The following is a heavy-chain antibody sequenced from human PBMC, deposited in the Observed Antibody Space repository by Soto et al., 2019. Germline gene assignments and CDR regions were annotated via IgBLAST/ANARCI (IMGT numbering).Heavy chain of an antibody. V-gene: IGHV3-30*18. CDR3: AKDRIAAAGTLDY. CDR2: ISYDGSNK. CDR1: GFTFSSYG. J-gene: IGHJ4*02. D-gene: IGHD6-13*01. Sequence: QVQLVESGGGVVQPGRSLRLSCAASGFTFSSYGMHWVRQAPGKGLEWVAVISYDGSNKYYADSVKGRFTISRDNSKNTLYLQMNSLRAEDTAVYYCAKDRIAAAGTLDYWGQGTLVTVSS.